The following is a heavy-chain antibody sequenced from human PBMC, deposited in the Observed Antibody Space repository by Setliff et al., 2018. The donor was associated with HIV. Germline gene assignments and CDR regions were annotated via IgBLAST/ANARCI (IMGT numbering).Heavy chain of an antibody. D-gene: IGHD3-3*01. CDR1: GGSISSYY. CDR2: IYYSGNT. V-gene: IGHV4-59*01. CDR3: ARDQSDWFY. J-gene: IGHJ4*02. Sequence: SETLSLTCTVSGGSISSYYWSWIRQPPGKGLEWIGEIYYSGNTNYNPSLKSRVTISVDTSKGQFSLKLNSVTAADTAVYYCARDQSDWFYWGQGTLVTVSS.